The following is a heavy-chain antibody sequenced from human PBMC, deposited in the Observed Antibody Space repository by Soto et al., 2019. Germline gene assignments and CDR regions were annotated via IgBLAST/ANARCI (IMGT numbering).Heavy chain of an antibody. CDR2: ITWNSGRV. V-gene: IGHV3-9*01. J-gene: IGHJ6*03. D-gene: IGHD3-9*01. CDR1: GFTFDDYA. Sequence: ELQLVESGGGLVQPGRSLRLSCAASGFTFDDYAMYWVRQAPGKGLEWVSGITWNSGRVDYADSVKGRFTTSRDNAKSYLHLQMDSLRGDDTALYYCVKGYYAILTGRALSFMDVWGKGTTVTVSS. CDR3: VKGYYAILTGRALSFMDV.